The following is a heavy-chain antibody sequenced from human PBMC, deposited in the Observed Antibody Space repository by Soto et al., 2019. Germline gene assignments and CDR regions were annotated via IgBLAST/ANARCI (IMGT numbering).Heavy chain of an antibody. CDR3: ARGFGWLDY. J-gene: IGHJ4*02. CDR1: GFTVSSNY. V-gene: IGHV3-64*01. CDR2: ISSNGDST. Sequence: EVQLVESGGGLVQPGGSLRLSCAASGFTVSSNYMTWVRQAPGKGLEYVSAISSNGDSTYYANSVKGRFTISRDNSKNTLYLQMGSLRAEDMAVYYCARGFGWLDYWGQGTLVTVSS. D-gene: IGHD6-19*01.